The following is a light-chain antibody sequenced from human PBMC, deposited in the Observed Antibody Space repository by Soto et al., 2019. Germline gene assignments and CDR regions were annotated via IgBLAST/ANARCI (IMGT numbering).Light chain of an antibody. J-gene: IGKJ1*01. CDR3: QQYGSSPET. CDR1: QSVSSSY. CDR2: GAS. Sequence: EIVLTQSPGTRSLSPGEIATLSCRSSQSVSSSYLAWYQQKPGQAPRLLIYGASSRATGIPDRFSGSGSGTDFTLTISRLEPEDFAVYYCQQYGSSPETFGQGTKVDI. V-gene: IGKV3-20*01.